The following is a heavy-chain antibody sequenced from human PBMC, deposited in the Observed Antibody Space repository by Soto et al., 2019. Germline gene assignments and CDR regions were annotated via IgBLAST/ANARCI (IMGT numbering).Heavy chain of an antibody. Sequence: GVSLRLSCLASGFTFSNFWMHWVRQAPGKGLVWVSRINSDGSSTSYADSVKGRFTISRDNAKNTLYLQMNSLRAEDTAVYYCARGHNWDTATPYYYYYGMDVWGQGTTVTVSS. CDR1: GFTFSNFW. V-gene: IGHV3-74*01. J-gene: IGHJ6*02. CDR2: INSDGSST. CDR3: ARGHNWDTATPYYYYYGMDV. D-gene: IGHD5-18*01.